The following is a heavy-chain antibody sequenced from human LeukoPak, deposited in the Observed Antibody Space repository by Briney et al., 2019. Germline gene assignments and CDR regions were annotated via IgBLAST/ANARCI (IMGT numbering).Heavy chain of an antibody. CDR3: ARGTYAGSYPDY. V-gene: IGHV3-23*01. CDR1: GFTFSSYA. Sequence: GGSLRLSCAASGFTFSSYAMSWVRQAPGKGLEWVSAISGSGGSTYYADSVKGRFTISRDNSKNTLYLQMNSLRAEDTAVYYCARGTYAGSYPDYWGQGTLVTVSS. CDR2: ISGSGGST. J-gene: IGHJ4*02. D-gene: IGHD1-26*01.